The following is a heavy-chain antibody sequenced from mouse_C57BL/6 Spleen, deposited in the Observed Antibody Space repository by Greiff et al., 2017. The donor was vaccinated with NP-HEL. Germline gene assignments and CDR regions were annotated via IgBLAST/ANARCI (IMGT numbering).Heavy chain of an antibody. CDR1: GYTFTSYW. J-gene: IGHJ4*01. D-gene: IGHD2-4*01. CDR2: IYPGSGST. V-gene: IGHV1-55*01. CDR3: ARSGDYEDAMDY. Sequence: QVQLKQPGAELVKPGASVKMSCKASGYTFTSYWITWVKQRPGQGLEWIGDIYPGSGSTNYNEKFKSKATLTVDTSSSTAYMQLSSLTSEDSAVYYCARSGDYEDAMDYWGQGTSVTVSS.